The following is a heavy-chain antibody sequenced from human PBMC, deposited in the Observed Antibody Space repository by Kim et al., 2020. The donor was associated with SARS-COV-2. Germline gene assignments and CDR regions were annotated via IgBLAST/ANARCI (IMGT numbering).Heavy chain of an antibody. CDR1: GFTSSSYG. V-gene: IGHV3-30*18. CDR3: AKDGYSSSRGVYYYYYGMDV. J-gene: IGHJ6*02. CDR2: ISYDGSNK. D-gene: IGHD6-13*01. Sequence: GGSLRLSCAASGFTSSSYGMHWVRQAPGKGLEWVAVISYDGSNKYYADSVKGRFTISRDNSKNTLYLQMNSLRAEDTAVYYCAKDGYSSSRGVYYYYYGMDVWGQGTTVTVSS.